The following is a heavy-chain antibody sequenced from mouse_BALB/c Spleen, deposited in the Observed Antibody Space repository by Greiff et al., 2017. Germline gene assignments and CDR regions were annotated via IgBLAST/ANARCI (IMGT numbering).Heavy chain of an antibody. CDR1: GFTFSSFG. D-gene: IGHD4-1*01. V-gene: IGHV5-17*02. CDR2: ISSGSSTI. CDR3: ARLDPAGAMDY. J-gene: IGHJ4*01. Sequence: EVKLVESGGGLVQPGGSRKLSCAASGFTFSSFGMHWVRQAPEKGLEWVAYISSGSSTIYYADTVKGRFTFSRDNPKNTLFLQMTSLKSEDTAMCYCARLDPAGAMDYWGQGTSVTVSA.